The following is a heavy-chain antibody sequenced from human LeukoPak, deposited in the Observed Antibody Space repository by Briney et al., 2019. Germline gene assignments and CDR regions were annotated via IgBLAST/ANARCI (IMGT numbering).Heavy chain of an antibody. J-gene: IGHJ4*02. V-gene: IGHV3-74*01. CDR2: INSDGSWT. Sequence: GGSLRLSCAASGNYWMHWVRQAPGQGLVWVSHINSDGSWTGYGDSVKGRLTISKDNAKNTVYLQMNNLRAEDTAVYYCFSFYETYWGRGTLVSVSS. CDR3: FSFYETY. CDR1: GNYW. D-gene: IGHD2-2*01.